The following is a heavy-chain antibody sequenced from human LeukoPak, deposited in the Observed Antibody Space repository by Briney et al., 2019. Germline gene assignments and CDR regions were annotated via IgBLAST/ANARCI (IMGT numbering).Heavy chain of an antibody. CDR3: VKDGPGVYDY. CDR2: INSNGGGT. Sequence: GGSLRLSCSASGFTFSTSAMHWVRQAPGKRLEYVSSINSNGGGTYHADSVKGRFTISRDNSKNTLYLQMSSLRDEDTAVYYCVKDGPGVYDYWGQGTLVTVSS. J-gene: IGHJ4*02. D-gene: IGHD3-10*01. V-gene: IGHV3-64D*09. CDR1: GFTFSTSA.